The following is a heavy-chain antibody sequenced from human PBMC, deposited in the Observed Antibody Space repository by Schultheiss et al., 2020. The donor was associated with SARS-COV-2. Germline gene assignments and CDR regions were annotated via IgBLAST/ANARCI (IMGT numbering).Heavy chain of an antibody. Sequence: ASVKVSCKASGYTFTSYGISWVRQAPGQGLEWMGGIIPIFGTANYAQKFQGRVTMTTDTSTSTAYMELRSLRSDDTAVYYCARDQSAVAVGENWFDPWGQGTLVTVSS. J-gene: IGHJ5*02. V-gene: IGHV1-18*01. CDR1: GYTFTSYG. CDR3: ARDQSAVAVGENWFDP. D-gene: IGHD6-19*01. CDR2: IIPIFGTA.